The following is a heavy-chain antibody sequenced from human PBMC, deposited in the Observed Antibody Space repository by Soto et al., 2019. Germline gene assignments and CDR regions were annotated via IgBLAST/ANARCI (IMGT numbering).Heavy chain of an antibody. CDR2: ISYDGSNK. V-gene: IGHV3-30-3*01. Sequence: WGSLKLSCAASGFTFSSYAMHWVRQAPGKGLEGVAVISYDGSNKYYAYSVKGRFTISRDNSKNTLYLQMNSLRAEETAGYYCARDGDSGRYYNPPDXSCQGTLVTVSX. CDR1: GFTFSSYA. D-gene: IGHD3-10*01. CDR3: ARDGDSGRYYNPPDX. J-gene: IGHJ4*02.